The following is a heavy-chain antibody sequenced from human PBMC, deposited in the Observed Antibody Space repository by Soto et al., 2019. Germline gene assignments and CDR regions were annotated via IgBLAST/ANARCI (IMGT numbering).Heavy chain of an antibody. Sequence: WIWLRQSPGKGLEWIGYVFHSGSVLYNPSLKSRLNISVDTSKNQFSLRLSSVTAADTAVYFCAREDDGGDRDYYGLDVWGQGTTVTVSS. J-gene: IGHJ6*02. CDR3: AREDDGGDRDYYGLDV. V-gene: IGHV4-30-4*01. CDR2: VFHSGSV. D-gene: IGHD2-21*02.